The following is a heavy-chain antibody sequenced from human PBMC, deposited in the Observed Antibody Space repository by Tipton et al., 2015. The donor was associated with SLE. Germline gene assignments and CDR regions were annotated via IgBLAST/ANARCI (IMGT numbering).Heavy chain of an antibody. CDR3: ARLFIAVAGTGNAFDI. Sequence: TLSLTCTVSGGSISSSRYYWGWIRQPPGKGLEWIGSIYYSGSTYYNPSLQSRDTITVDTSKNQFSLKLSSVTAADTAVYYCARLFIAVAGTGNAFDIWGQGTMVTVSS. J-gene: IGHJ3*02. CDR1: GGSISSSRYY. CDR2: IYYSGST. D-gene: IGHD6-19*01. V-gene: IGHV4-39*01.